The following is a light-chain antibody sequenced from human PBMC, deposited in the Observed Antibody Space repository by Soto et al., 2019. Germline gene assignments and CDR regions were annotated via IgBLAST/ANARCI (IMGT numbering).Light chain of an antibody. CDR2: EVS. V-gene: IGLV2-14*01. CDR1: SSDVGGYNY. J-gene: IGLJ2*01. Sequence: QSALTQPASVSGSPGQSITISCTGTSSDVGGYNYVSWYQQHPGKAPKLMIYEVSDRPSGVSHRFSGSKSGNTASLTIAGLQAEDEADYYCSSYTRSNTRVFGGGTKLTVL. CDR3: SSYTRSNTRV.